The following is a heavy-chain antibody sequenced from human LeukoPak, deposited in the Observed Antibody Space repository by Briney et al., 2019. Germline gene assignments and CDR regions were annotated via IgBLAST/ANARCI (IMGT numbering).Heavy chain of an antibody. J-gene: IGHJ5*02. D-gene: IGHD6-13*01. CDR1: GFTFSSYA. V-gene: IGHV3-23*01. CDR2: ISGSGGST. Sequence: GGSLRLSCAASGFTFSSYAMSWVRQAPGKGLEWVSAISGSGGSTYYADSVKGRFTISGDNSKNTLYLQMNSLRAEDTAVYYCAKDAARPPGIAAADNWFDPWGQGTLVTVSS. CDR3: AKDAARPPGIAAADNWFDP.